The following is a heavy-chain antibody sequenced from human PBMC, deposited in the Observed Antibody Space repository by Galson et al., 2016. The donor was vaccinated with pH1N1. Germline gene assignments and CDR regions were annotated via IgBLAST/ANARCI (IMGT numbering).Heavy chain of an antibody. V-gene: IGHV3-7*01. CDR1: GFVFRNYW. CDR2: IKGDGSEK. J-gene: IGHJ6*03. Sequence: SLRLSCAASGFVFRNYWMTWARQAPGKGLEWVANIKGDGSEKNYVDSVKGRFAISRDNAKNSVFLQMNSLRAEDTAIYYCVRDGADSNYVAGTDYYYYFMDVWGKGTTVTGSS. D-gene: IGHD4-11*01. CDR3: VRDGADSNYVAGTDYYYYFMDV.